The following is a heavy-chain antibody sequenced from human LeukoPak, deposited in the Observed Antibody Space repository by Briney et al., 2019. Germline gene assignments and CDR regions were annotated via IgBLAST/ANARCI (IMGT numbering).Heavy chain of an antibody. J-gene: IGHJ6*03. CDR3: AKSSRNYLNYYYYMDV. D-gene: IGHD3-10*01. CDR2: ISWNSFSI. CDR1: GFTFDDYA. V-gene: IGHV3-9*01. Sequence: PGGSLRLSCAASGFTFDDYAMHWVRQAPGKGLEWVSGISWNSFSIGYADSVKGRFTISRDNAKNSLYLQMNSLRAEDTALYYCAKSSRNYLNYYYYMDVWGKGTTVTISS.